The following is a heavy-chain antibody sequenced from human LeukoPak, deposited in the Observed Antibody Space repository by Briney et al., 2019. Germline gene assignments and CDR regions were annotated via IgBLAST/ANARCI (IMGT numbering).Heavy chain of an antibody. CDR1: GFIFRNYA. D-gene: IGHD4-17*01. CDR3: ARLDYGDYVFDY. Sequence: GGSLRLSCVASGFIFRNYAIHWVRQAPGKGLEWVAVISYDGSNSYYANSVKGRFTVTRDNSKNTLSLQMSSLRPEDTAVYYCARLDYGDYVFDYWGQGTLVTVSS. V-gene: IGHV3-30-3*01. J-gene: IGHJ4*02. CDR2: ISYDGSNS.